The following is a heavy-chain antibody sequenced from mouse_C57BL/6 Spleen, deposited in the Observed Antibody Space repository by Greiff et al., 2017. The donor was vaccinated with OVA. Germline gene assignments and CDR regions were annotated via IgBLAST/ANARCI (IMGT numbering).Heavy chain of an antibody. CDR1: GFTSTDYY. CDR2: IRNKANGYTT. D-gene: IGHD2-2*01. J-gene: IGHJ4*01. CDR3: ARYIEGYYYAMDY. Sequence: EVKLMESGGGLVQPGGSLSLSCAASGFTSTDYYMSWVRQPPGKALEWLGFIRNKANGYTTEYSASVKGRFTISRDNSQSILYLQMNALRAEDSATYYCARYIEGYYYAMDYWGQGTSVTVSS. V-gene: IGHV7-3*01.